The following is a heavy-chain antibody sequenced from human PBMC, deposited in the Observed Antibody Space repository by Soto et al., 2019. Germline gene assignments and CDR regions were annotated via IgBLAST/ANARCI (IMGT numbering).Heavy chain of an antibody. CDR1: GYAFTTYG. D-gene: IGHD1-1*01. Sequence: QVHLVQSGAEVKKPGASVKVSCKGSGYAFTTYGITSVRQAPGQGLEWMGWISAHNGNTNYAQKLQGRVTVTRDTHTSTAYMALRSLRSDDTAVYYCARGRYGDYWGQGALVTVSS. CDR2: ISAHNGNT. CDR3: ARGRYGDY. J-gene: IGHJ4*02. V-gene: IGHV1-18*01.